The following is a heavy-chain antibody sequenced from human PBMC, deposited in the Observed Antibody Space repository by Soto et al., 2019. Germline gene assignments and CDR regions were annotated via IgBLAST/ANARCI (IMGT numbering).Heavy chain of an antibody. Sequence: QVQLQESGPGLVKPSETLSLTCTVSGDSISRYYWSWIRLSPGKGLEWIGYIYYSGETNYNPSVKSRVTISVDRTKNQCSLKLSSVTAADTAVYYGARDQGGEFLKGSGMDGWGQGTTVTVSS. CDR3: ARDQGGEFLKGSGMDG. V-gene: IGHV4-59*01. CDR1: GDSISRYY. D-gene: IGHD3-10*01. CDR2: IYYSGET. J-gene: IGHJ6*02.